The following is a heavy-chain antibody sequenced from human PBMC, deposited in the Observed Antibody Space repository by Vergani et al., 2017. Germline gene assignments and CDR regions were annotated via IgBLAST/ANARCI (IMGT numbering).Heavy chain of an antibody. CDR3: ARWGIAAAGLYYYYGMDV. CDR2: ISGSGGST. CDR1: GFTFSSYS. J-gene: IGHJ6*02. D-gene: IGHD6-13*01. Sequence: EVQLVESGGGLVQPGGSLRLSCAASGFTFSSYSMSWVRQAPGKGLEWVSAISGSGGSTYYADSVKGRFTISRDNSKNTLYLQMNSLRAEDTAVYYCARWGIAAAGLYYYYGMDVWGQGTTVTVSS. V-gene: IGHV3-23*04.